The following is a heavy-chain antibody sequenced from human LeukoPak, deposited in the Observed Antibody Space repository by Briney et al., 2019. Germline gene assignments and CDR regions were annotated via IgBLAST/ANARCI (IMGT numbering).Heavy chain of an antibody. Sequence: GGSQRLSCAASGFTFNNYAMSWVRQAPGKGLEWVAVISYDGSNKYYADSVKGRSTISRDNSKNTLYLQMNSLRAEDTAVYYCARGGTMVRGVIVYWGQGTLVTVSS. D-gene: IGHD3-10*01. J-gene: IGHJ4*02. CDR2: ISYDGSNK. V-gene: IGHV3-30-3*01. CDR3: ARGGTMVRGVIVY. CDR1: GFTFNNYA.